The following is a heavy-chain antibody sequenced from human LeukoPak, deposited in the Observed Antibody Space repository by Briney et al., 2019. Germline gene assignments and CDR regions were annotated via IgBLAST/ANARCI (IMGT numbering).Heavy chain of an antibody. CDR2: INYSGIT. CDR3: ARYYDILPEAGMEV. J-gene: IGHJ6*02. CDR1: GGSISSSSYY. Sequence: SETLSLTCSVSGGSISSSSYYWGWIRQPPGKGLEWIGNINYSGITYYNPSLKSRVTISVDTSKNQFSLRLSSVTAADTAVYYWARYYDILPEAGMEVGAKGPRSPSP. D-gene: IGHD3-9*01. V-gene: IGHV4-39*07.